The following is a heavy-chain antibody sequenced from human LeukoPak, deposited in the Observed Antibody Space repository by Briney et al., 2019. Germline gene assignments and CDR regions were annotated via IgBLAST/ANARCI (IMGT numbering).Heavy chain of an antibody. D-gene: IGHD2-2*01. CDR1: GFTVSSNY. V-gene: IGHV3-53*01. CDR2: IYIGGST. J-gene: IGHJ4*02. Sequence: GGSLRLSCAASGFTVSSNYMSWVRQAPGKGLEWVSVIYIGGSTYYADSVKGRFTISRDISKNTLYLQMNSLRAEDTAMYYCARLGFVVPAVLFDYWGQGTLVTVSS. CDR3: ARLGFVVPAVLFDY.